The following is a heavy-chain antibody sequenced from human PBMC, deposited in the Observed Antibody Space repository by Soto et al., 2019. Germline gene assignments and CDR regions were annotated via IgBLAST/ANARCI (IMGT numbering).Heavy chain of an antibody. D-gene: IGHD2-15*01. Sequence: GGSLRLSCAASGFTFRTYTMNWVRQAPGKGLEWVSGIRGFSPYTFYAEPVKGRFTISRDNAKNSLYLQMNSLGVEDTAVYYCARDRGYDAHDYYYNAMDVWGQGTTVTVSS. CDR1: GFTFRTYT. CDR3: ARDRGYDAHDYYYNAMDV. J-gene: IGHJ6*02. CDR2: IRGFSPYT. V-gene: IGHV3-21*01.